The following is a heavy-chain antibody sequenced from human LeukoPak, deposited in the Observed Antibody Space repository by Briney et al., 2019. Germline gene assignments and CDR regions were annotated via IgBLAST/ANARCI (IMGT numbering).Heavy chain of an antibody. Sequence: GWSQRLSCAASGFTFSSYDMHWVRQATGKGLEWVSAIGTAGDTYYPGSVKGRFTISRENAKNSLYLQMNSLRAGDTAVYYCARVSRAAAGWSNFDYWGQGTLVTVSS. CDR3: ARVSRAAAGWSNFDY. V-gene: IGHV3-13*01. CDR1: GFTFSSYD. D-gene: IGHD6-13*01. J-gene: IGHJ4*02. CDR2: IGTAGDT.